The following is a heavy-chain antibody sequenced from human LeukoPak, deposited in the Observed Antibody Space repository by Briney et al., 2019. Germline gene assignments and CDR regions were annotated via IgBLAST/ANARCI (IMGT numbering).Heavy chain of an antibody. V-gene: IGHV1-18*01. Sequence: GASVKVSCKASGYTFTSYGISWVRQAPGQGLEWMGWISAYNGNTNYAQKLQGRVTMTTDTSTSTAYMELRSLRSDDTAVYYCARGGILTGYVLKYNWFDPWGQGTLVTVSS. CDR2: ISAYNGNT. CDR3: ARGGILTGYVLKYNWFDP. J-gene: IGHJ5*02. CDR1: GYTFTSYG. D-gene: IGHD3-9*01.